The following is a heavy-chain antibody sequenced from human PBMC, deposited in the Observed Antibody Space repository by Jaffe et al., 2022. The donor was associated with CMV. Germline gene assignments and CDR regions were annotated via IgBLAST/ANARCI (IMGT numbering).Heavy chain of an antibody. CDR1: GYTFTSYY. D-gene: IGHD3-22*01. CDR3: ARDGMDSSGSSHAFDI. J-gene: IGHJ3*02. CDR2: INPSGGST. V-gene: IGHV1-46*01. Sequence: QVQLVQSGAEVKKPGASVKVSCKASGYTFTSYYMHWVRQAPGQGLEWMGIINPSGGSTSYAQKFQGRVTMTRDTSTSTVYMELSSLRSEDTAVYYCARDGMDSSGSSHAFDIWGQGTMVTVSS.